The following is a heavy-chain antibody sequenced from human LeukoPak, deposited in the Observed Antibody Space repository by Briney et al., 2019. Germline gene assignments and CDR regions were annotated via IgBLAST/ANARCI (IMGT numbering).Heavy chain of an antibody. V-gene: IGHV4-34*01. Sequence: PSETLSLTCAVNGGSLSGLSWNWIRQSPGKGLDWIGSIYHSGSTYYNPSLKSRVTISVDTSKNQFSLKLSSVTAADTAVYYCARPGDSYYYYMDVWGKGTTVTVSS. CDR2: IYHSGST. J-gene: IGHJ6*03. CDR1: GGSLSGLS. CDR3: ARPGDSYYYYMDV. D-gene: IGHD3-10*01.